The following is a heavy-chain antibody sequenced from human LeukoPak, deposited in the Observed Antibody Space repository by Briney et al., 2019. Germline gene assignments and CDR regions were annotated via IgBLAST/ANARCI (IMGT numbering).Heavy chain of an antibody. Sequence: PGGSLRLSSAASGFTFSTYAMTWVCQAPGKGLEWVSGINSNGDEIYYADSVRGRFTISGDNSNHALYLQMDGLRAEDTAVYYCANWIGSSSRDYWGQGTLVSVSS. CDR2: INSNGDEI. V-gene: IGHV3-23*01. CDR3: ANWIGSSSRDY. CDR1: GFTFSTYA. J-gene: IGHJ4*02. D-gene: IGHD6-6*01.